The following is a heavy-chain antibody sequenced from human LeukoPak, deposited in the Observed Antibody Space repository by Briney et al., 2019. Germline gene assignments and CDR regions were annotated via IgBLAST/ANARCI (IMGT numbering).Heavy chain of an antibody. D-gene: IGHD1-26*01. CDR3: AAGGGSYTSGFDY. J-gene: IGHJ4*02. V-gene: IGHV1-46*01. CDR1: GYTFTSYY. Sequence: ASVKVSCKASGYTFTSYYMHWVRQAPGQGLEWMGIINPSGGSTSYAQKFQGGVTMTRDMSTSTAYMELSSLRSEDTAVYYCAAGGGSYTSGFDYWGQGTLVTVSS. CDR2: INPSGGST.